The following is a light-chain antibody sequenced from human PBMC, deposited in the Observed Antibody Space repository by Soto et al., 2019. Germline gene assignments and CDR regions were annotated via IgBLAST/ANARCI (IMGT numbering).Light chain of an antibody. V-gene: IGLV2-14*01. CDR3: SSDTGSSTMV. Sequence: QSALTQPASVSGSPGQSIAISCTGSSSDIGDYNYVSWYQQHPGKAPKLMIYDVSNRPSGVSNRFSGSMSGNTASLTISGLQPEDEADYYCSSDTGSSTMVFGGGTKLTV. CDR2: DVS. CDR1: SSDIGDYNY. J-gene: IGLJ2*01.